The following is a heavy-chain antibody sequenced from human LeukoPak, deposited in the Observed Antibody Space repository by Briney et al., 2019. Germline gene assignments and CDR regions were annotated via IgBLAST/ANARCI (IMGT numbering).Heavy chain of an antibody. CDR3: AKSGAMDV. Sequence: GGSLRLSCAASGFTFSRYGMHWVRQAPGKGLEWVAVIWSDGSNQFYVDSVKGRFTISRDNSKKTLSLQMNSLRADDTAIYYCAKSGAMDVWGKGTTVTVSS. CDR2: IWSDGSNQ. D-gene: IGHD3-10*01. CDR1: GFTFSRYG. V-gene: IGHV3-33*03. J-gene: IGHJ6*03.